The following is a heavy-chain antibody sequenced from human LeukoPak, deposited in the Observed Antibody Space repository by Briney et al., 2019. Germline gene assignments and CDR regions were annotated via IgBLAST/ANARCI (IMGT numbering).Heavy chain of an antibody. J-gene: IGHJ4*02. CDR2: ILPIFGTA. V-gene: IGHV1-69*06. Sequence: ASVKVSCKVSGGSFTNNAISWVRQAPGQGPEWMGRILPIFGTAEYAERFQGRLTLTADKSMTTAYIELTSLKIEDTALYFCTRGKGFVGHFDFWGQGTLVTVSS. CDR3: TRGKGFVGHFDF. D-gene: IGHD3-3*01. CDR1: GGSFTNNA.